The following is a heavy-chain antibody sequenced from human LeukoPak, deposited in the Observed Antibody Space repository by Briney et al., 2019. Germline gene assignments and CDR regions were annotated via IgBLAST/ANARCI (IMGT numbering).Heavy chain of an antibody. D-gene: IGHD1-26*01. Sequence: SETLSLTCAVYGGSFSGYYWSWIRQPPGKGLEWIGEINHSGSTNYNPSLKSRVTISVDTSKNQFSLNLTSVTAADTAVYFCARGINVGATSFWGQGTLVTVSS. CDR3: ARGINVGATSF. V-gene: IGHV4-34*01. J-gene: IGHJ4*02. CDR2: INHSGST. CDR1: GGSFSGYY.